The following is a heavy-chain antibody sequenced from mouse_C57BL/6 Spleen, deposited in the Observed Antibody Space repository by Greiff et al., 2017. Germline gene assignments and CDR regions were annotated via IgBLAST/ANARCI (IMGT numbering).Heavy chain of an antibody. J-gene: IGHJ4*01. Sequence: EVQLQQSGPELVKPGASVKISCKASGYTFTDYYMNWVKQSHGKSLEWIGDINPNNGGTSYNQKFKGKATLTVDKSSSTAYMELRSLTSADSAVYYCARYYYAMDYWGQGTSVTVSS. V-gene: IGHV1-26*01. CDR2: INPNNGGT. CDR3: ARYYYAMDY. CDR1: GYTFTDYY.